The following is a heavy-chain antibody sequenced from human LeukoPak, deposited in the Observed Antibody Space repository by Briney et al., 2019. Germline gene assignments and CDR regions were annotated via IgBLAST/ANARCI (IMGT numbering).Heavy chain of an antibody. CDR1: GYTFTNYA. J-gene: IGHJ4*02. CDR2: INTGNGNT. D-gene: IGHD3-10*01. Sequence: ASVKVSCKASGYTFTNYAIHWVRQAPGQRLEWMGWINTGNGNTKYSQKFQGRVTITRDTSASTDYMELSSLRSEDTAVYYCARDQGDYYGSALPDYWGQGTLVTVSS. V-gene: IGHV1-3*04. CDR3: ARDQGDYYGSALPDY.